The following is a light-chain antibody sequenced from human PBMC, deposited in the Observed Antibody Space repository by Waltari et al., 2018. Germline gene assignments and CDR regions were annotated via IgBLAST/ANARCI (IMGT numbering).Light chain of an antibody. J-gene: IGKJ2*01. CDR3: QQANSLPYT. CDR2: GAS. CDR1: QGISRW. V-gene: IGKV1D-12*01. Sequence: DIQMTQSSSSVSASVGDRVTITCRASQGISRWLAWYQQKPGKAPKLLIYGASTLQSGVPSRFSGSGSVTDFTLTITSLQPEDFATYYCQQANSLPYTFGQGTKLEI.